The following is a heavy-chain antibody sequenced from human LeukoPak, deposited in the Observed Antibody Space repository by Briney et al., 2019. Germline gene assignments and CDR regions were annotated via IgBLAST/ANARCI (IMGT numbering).Heavy chain of an antibody. D-gene: IGHD4-17*01. CDR2: ISSSSYK. Sequence: GGSLRLSCAASGFTVSSNYMSWVRQAPGKGLEWVSSISSSSYKYYADSLKGRFTISRDNAKNSLYLQMNSLRAEDTAVYYCARDRGYGDYYFDYWGQGTLVTVSS. V-gene: IGHV3-69-1*01. J-gene: IGHJ4*02. CDR3: ARDRGYGDYYFDY. CDR1: GFTVSSNY.